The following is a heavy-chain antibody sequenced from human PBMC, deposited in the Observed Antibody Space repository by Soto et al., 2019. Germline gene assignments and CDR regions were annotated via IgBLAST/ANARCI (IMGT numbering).Heavy chain of an antibody. CDR2: FDPEDGET. V-gene: IGHV1-24*01. CDR3: ATDPLRLRFLEWLPRKDYYYFYGMDV. D-gene: IGHD3-3*01. J-gene: IGHJ6*02. CDR1: SCTLTELS. Sequence: CKISSCTLTELSMHGVRQSNGKGLEWMGGFDPEDGETIYAQKFQGRVTMTEDTSTDTAYMELSSLRSEDTAVYYCATDPLRLRFLEWLPRKDYYYFYGMDVWGQGTTVTVSS.